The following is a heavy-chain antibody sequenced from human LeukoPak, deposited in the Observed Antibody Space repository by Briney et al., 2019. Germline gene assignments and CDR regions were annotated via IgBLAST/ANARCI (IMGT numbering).Heavy chain of an antibody. Sequence: GGSLRLSCAASGFTFSNYAMSWVRQAPGKGPEWVSAISGSGRDTYYADSVKGRFTISRDNSKNTLYLQMNSLRAEDPTIYYCAKNRNADYAQFFDYWGQGTLVTVSS. V-gene: IGHV3-23*01. CDR3: AKNRNADYAQFFDY. D-gene: IGHD1-14*01. CDR1: GFTFSNYA. CDR2: ISGSGRDT. J-gene: IGHJ4*02.